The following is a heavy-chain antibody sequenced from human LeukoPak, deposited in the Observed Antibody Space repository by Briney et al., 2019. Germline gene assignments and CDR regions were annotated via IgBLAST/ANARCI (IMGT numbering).Heavy chain of an antibody. CDR1: GYSITSYW. CDR2: IDPSDSYT. J-gene: IGHJ5*02. V-gene: IGHV5-10-1*01. D-gene: IGHD5-18*01. Sequence: GESLKISCKGSGYSITSYWISWVRQMPGKGLEWMGRIDPSDSYTNYSPSFQGHVTISADKSISTAYLQWSSLKASDTAMYYCARLDTAMVNWFDPWGQGTLVTVSS. CDR3: ARLDTAMVNWFDP.